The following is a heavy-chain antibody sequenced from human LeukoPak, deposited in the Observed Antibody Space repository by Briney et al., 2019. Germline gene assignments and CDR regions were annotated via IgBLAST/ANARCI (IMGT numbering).Heavy chain of an antibody. CDR3: ASPGNQLLFSWLAY. CDR1: GGTFSSYA. V-gene: IGHV1-69*13. CDR2: IIPIFGTA. Sequence: SVKVSCEASGGTFSSYAISWVRQAPGQGLEWMGGIIPIFGTANYAQKFQGRVTITADESTSTAYMELSSLRSEDTAVYYCASPGNQLLFSWLAYWGQGTLVTVSS. D-gene: IGHD2-2*01. J-gene: IGHJ4*02.